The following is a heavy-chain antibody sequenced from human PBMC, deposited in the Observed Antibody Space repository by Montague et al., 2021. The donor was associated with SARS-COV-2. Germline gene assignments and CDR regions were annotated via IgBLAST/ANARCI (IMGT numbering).Heavy chain of an antibody. V-gene: IGHV2-70*11. CDR2: IDWDDDK. CDR3: ARELGTVVTLDY. J-gene: IGHJ4*02. CDR1: GFSLSTSGMC. D-gene: IGHD4-23*01. Sequence: PALVKPTQTLTLTCTFSGFSLSTSGMCVSWIRQPPGKALEWLARIDWDDDKYYSTSLKTRLTISKDTSKNQVVLTMTNMDPVDTATYYSARELGTVVTLDYWGQGTLVTVSS.